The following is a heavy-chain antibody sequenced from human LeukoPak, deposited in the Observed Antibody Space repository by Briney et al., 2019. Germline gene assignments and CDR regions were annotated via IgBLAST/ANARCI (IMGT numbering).Heavy chain of an antibody. V-gene: IGHV3-21*01. CDR2: ISSGSSFM. D-gene: IGHD5-18*01. CDR3: ARDLSGIAGYTYGRGIDY. J-gene: IGHJ4*02. Sequence: PGGSLRLSCAASGFTFSRYSMNWVRQAPGKGLEWVSSISSGSSFMYYADSVKGRFTISRDNAKNSLYLQMNSLRAEDTAVYYCARDLSGIAGYTYGRGIDYWGQGTLVTVSS. CDR1: GFTFSRYS.